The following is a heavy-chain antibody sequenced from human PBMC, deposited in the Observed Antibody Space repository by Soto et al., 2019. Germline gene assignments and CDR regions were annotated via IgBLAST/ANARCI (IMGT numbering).Heavy chain of an antibody. J-gene: IGHJ4*02. CDR3: THRRVRGIADYFDP. Sequence: QITLKASGRTLVKLTQTLTLTCTFSGVSLTATREGVGWILHPPGKALEWLALFYWNDNKCYSPSLESRLTITQDTSKNQVVLTMTNMDPVDTATYYCTHRRVRGIADYFDPWRQGTLVNVSS. D-gene: IGHD2-21*01. CDR2: FYWNDNK. V-gene: IGHV2-5*01. CDR1: GVSLTATREG.